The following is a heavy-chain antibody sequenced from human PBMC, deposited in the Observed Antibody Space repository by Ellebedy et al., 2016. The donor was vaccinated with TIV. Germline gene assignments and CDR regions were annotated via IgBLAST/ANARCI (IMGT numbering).Heavy chain of an antibody. Sequence: PGGSLRLSCAASGFIFSTYSMNWVRQAPGKGLEWVSYISSSGTTIYYADSVKGRFTISRDNAKISLYLQMNSLTAADTAVYYCANGAYDIWGQGTMVTVSS. V-gene: IGHV3-48*04. D-gene: IGHD5-24*01. CDR3: ANGAYDI. CDR2: ISSSGTTI. J-gene: IGHJ3*02. CDR1: GFIFSTYS.